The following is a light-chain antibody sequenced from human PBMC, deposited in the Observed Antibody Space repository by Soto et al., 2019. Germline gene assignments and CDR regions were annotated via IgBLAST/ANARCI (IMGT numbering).Light chain of an antibody. J-gene: IGLJ2*01. Sequence: QSALTQPPSASGSPGQSVTISCTGTSSDVGGYNYVSWYQQHPGKAPKLMIYEVNKRPSGVPDRFSGSKSDNTASLTVSGLQAEDEAYYYCSSYAGSNYVTFGGGTKLTVL. CDR2: EVN. V-gene: IGLV2-8*01. CDR3: SSYAGSNYVT. CDR1: SSDVGGYNY.